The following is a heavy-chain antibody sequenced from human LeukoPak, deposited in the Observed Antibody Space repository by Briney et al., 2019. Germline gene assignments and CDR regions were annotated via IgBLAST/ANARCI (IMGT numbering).Heavy chain of an antibody. CDR2: INHSGST. J-gene: IGHJ5*01. CDR1: GGSFSGYY. CDR3: ARSRQASGLFNS. D-gene: IGHD3-10*01. Sequence: SETLSLTCAVYGGSFSGYYWSWIRQPPGKGLEWIGEINHSGSTNYNPSLKSRFTISVDGPKNQFFLNVTSLTAADTAVYYCARSRQASGLFNSWGQGTLVVVSS. V-gene: IGHV4-34*10.